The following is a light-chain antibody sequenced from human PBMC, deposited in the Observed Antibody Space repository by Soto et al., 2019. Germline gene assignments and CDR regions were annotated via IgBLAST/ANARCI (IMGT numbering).Light chain of an antibody. CDR2: EGS. J-gene: IGLJ1*01. CDR1: SSEVRNYHL. CDR3: CSYGGSSTFDV. Sequence: QSALTQPASVSGSPGQSITISCTRSSSEVRNYHLVSWYQQYPGKAPKLIIYEGSKRPSGVSNRFSGSRSGNTASLTISGLQPEDEADYYCCSYGGSSTFDVYGTGTKVTVL. V-gene: IGLV2-23*03.